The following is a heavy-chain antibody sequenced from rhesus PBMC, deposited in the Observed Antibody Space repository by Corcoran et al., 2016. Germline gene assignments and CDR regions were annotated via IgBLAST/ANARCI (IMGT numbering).Heavy chain of an antibody. J-gene: IGHJ4*01. CDR2: IYWADDK. D-gene: IGHD6-25*01. CDR1: GFSLTTTGMG. V-gene: IGHV2-174*01. CDR3: ARGIAAAGTRFDY. Sequence: QVTLKESGPALVKPTQTLTLTCTFSGFSLTTTGMGVGWIRQPPGKALEWRALIYWADDKPYTTSLNNTPTISNDTSKNQVVLTMTNMDPVETVTYACARGIAAAGTRFDYWGQGVLVTVSS.